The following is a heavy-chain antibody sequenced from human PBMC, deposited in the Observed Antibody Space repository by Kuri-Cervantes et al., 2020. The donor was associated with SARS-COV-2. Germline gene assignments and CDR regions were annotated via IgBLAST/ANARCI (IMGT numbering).Heavy chain of an antibody. D-gene: IGHD6-25*01. CDR2: TRNKANSYTT. J-gene: IGHJ4*02. CDR1: GFTFSSYA. V-gene: IGHV3-72*01. CDR3: ASAAAGLFDY. Sequence: GGSLRLSCAASGFTFSSYAMHWVRQAPGKGLEWVGRTRNKANSYTTEYAASVKGRFTISRDDSKNSLYLQMNSLKTEDTAVYYCASAAAGLFDYWGQGTLVTVSS.